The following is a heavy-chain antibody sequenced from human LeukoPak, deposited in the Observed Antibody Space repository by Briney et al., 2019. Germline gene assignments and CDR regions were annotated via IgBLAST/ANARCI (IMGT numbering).Heavy chain of an antibody. V-gene: IGHV4-4*02. Sequence: PSGTLPLTCAVSGGSISSSNWWSWVRQPPGKGLEWIGEIYHSGSTNYNPSLKSRVTISVDKSKNQFSLKLSSVTAADTAVYYCARDPALYSSSWYKYGMDVWGQGTTVTVSS. CDR2: IYHSGST. J-gene: IGHJ6*02. D-gene: IGHD6-13*01. CDR3: ARDPALYSSSWYKYGMDV. CDR1: GGSISSSNW.